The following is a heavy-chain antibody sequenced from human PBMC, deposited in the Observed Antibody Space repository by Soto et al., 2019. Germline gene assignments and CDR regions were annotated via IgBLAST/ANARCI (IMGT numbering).Heavy chain of an antibody. V-gene: IGHV4-59*01. CDR3: ARGGVAARKGRWFDP. CDR2: IHYSGST. Sequence: LSLTCTVSGGSISGYYWGWIRQPPGKGLEWIGYIHYSGSTNYNPSLRSRVTISVDTPKNQFSLKVNSMTAADTAIYYCARGGVAARKGRWFDPWGQGTLVTVSS. D-gene: IGHD6-25*01. J-gene: IGHJ5*02. CDR1: GGSISGYY.